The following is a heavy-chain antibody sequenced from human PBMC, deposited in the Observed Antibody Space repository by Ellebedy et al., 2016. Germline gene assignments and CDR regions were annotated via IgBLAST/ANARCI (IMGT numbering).Heavy chain of an antibody. V-gene: IGHV3-15*01. D-gene: IGHD3-3*01. J-gene: IGHJ5*02. CDR1: GITVSNNY. Sequence: GGSLRLXCAASGITVSNNYMRWVRQAPGKGLEWVGRIKSKEGGGTTAYAAPVKGRFTISREDSKNTLYLQMNSLTGEDTAVYYCTTDLEEMEYLPPPFNPWGQGTLVIVSS. CDR2: IKSKEGGGTT. CDR3: TTDLEEMEYLPPPFNP.